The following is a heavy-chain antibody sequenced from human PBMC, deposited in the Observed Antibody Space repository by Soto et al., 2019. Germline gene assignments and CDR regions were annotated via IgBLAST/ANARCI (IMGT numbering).Heavy chain of an antibody. V-gene: IGHV4-4*02. CDR3: ARAAMGGSSWPYDY. Sequence: PSETLSLTCAVSGGSISSSNWWSWVRQPPGKGLGWIGEIYHSGSTNYNPSLKSRVTISVDKSKNQFSLKLSSVTAADTAVYYCARAAMGGSSWPYDYWGQGTLVTVSS. CDR1: GGSISSSNW. CDR2: IYHSGST. D-gene: IGHD6-13*01. J-gene: IGHJ4*02.